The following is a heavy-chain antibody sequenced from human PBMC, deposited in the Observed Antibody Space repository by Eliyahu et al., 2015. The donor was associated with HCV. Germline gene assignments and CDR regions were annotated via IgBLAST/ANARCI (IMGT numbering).Heavy chain of an antibody. D-gene: IGHD3/OR15-3a*01. CDR3: ARDKDWAFDY. V-gene: IGHV3-48*01. J-gene: IGHJ4*02. Sequence: EVQLVESGGGLVQXGGSLRLSXXASGFTFTSYSMNWVRQAPGKGLEWXAYISDRRXTPLYADSVKGRFTISSDYXKNSVFLQMKSLRAEDTAVYYCARDKDWAFDYWGQGTLVTVSS. CDR1: GFTFTSYS. CDR2: ISDRRXTP.